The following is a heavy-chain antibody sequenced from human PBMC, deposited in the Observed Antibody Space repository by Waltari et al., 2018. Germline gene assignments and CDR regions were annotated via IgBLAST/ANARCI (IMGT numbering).Heavy chain of an antibody. CDR1: GFTLGASG. V-gene: IGHV3-74*01. CDR2: INTDGVTK. J-gene: IGHJ6*02. Sequence: EVQLMESGGRSVQIGGSLTLACAASGFTLGASGLHWVRQAPGKGLLWVSHINTDGVTKSHADSVRGRFTISRDNAKQTLYLQMNSLRADDTAVYYCARLSRHLDHTLDLWGQGTTVTVSS. CDR3: ARLSRHLDHTLDL.